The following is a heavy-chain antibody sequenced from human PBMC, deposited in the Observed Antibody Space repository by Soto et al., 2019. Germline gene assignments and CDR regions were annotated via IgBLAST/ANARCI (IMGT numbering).Heavy chain of an antibody. CDR1: GASIDRSNYY. CDR3: ASIILTGYYIDY. Sequence: PSETLSLTCTVSGASIDRSNYYWDWIRQPPGKGLEWIGTTYYNGNAYYNPSLKSRVTISVDKSKNQFSLKLSSVTAADTAVYYCASIILTGYYIDYWGQGTLVTVSS. J-gene: IGHJ4*02. V-gene: IGHV4-39*07. CDR2: TYYNGNA. D-gene: IGHD3-9*01.